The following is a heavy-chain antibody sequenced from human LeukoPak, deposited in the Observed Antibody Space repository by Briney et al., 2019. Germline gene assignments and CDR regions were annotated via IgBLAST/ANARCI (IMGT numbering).Heavy chain of an antibody. CDR2: ISYSGST. V-gene: IGHV4-39*01. CDR3: ARHTPLLSFAVNY. J-gene: IGHJ4*02. CDR1: GDSISSGRYY. Sequence: SETLSLTCTVSGDSISSGRYYWGWVRQPPGKGLEWIGSISYSGSTSYNPSLKSRVTISVDTSKNQFSLKLTSVTAADTAVYYCARHTPLLSFAVNYWGQGTLVTVSS. D-gene: IGHD3-10*01.